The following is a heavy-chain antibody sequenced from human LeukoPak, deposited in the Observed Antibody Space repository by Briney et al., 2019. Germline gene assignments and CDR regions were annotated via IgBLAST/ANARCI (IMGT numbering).Heavy chain of an antibody. V-gene: IGHV3-21*01. D-gene: IGHD3-10*01. Sequence: GGSLRLSCAASGFTVSSYSMNWVRQAPGKGLDWVSSISSTSSYIYYADSVKGRFTISRDNAKNSLYLQMNSLRAEDTAVYYCARFGVYYYAMDVWGQGTKVTVSS. CDR3: ARFGVYYYAMDV. J-gene: IGHJ6*02. CDR2: ISSTSSYI. CDR1: GFTVSSYS.